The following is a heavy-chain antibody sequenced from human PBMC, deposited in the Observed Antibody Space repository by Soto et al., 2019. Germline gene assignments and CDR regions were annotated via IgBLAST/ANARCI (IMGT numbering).Heavy chain of an antibody. CDR1: GFTFSSYA. D-gene: IGHD3-10*01. CDR3: AKDWANSGRDYGSGSYLH. CDR2: ISGSGGST. Sequence: EVQLLESGGGLVQPGGSLRLSCAASGFTFSSYAMSWVRQAPGKGLEWVSAISGSGGSTYYADSVKGRFTISRDNSKNTLYLQMNSLRAVDTAVYYCAKDWANSGRDYGSGSYLHWGQGTLVTVSS. V-gene: IGHV3-23*01. J-gene: IGHJ4*02.